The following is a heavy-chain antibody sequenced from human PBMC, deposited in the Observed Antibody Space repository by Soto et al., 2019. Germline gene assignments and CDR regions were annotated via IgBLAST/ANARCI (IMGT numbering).Heavy chain of an antibody. D-gene: IGHD5-18*01. Sequence: ASVKVSCKASGGTFSSYAISWVRQAPGQGLEWMGGIIPIFGTANYAQKFQGRVTITADKSTSTAYMELSSLRSEDTAVYYCARDNRRCIHLWTTCYYYYGMDLWGQGTTVTLSS. V-gene: IGHV1-69*06. CDR1: GGTFSSYA. CDR2: IIPIFGTA. J-gene: IGHJ6*02. CDR3: ARDNRRCIHLWTTCYYYYGMDL.